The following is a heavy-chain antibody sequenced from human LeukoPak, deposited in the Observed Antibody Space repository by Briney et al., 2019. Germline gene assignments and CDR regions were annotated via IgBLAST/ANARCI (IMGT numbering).Heavy chain of an antibody. CDR2: INHSGST. V-gene: IGHV4-34*01. Sequence: SETLSLTCAVYGGSFSGYYWSWIRQPPGKGLEWIGEINHSGSTNYSPSLKSRVTISVDTSKNQFSLKLSSVTAADTAVYYCARERTRGWLKVRYFDYWGQGTLVTVSS. CDR1: GGSFSGYY. CDR3: ARERTRGWLKVRYFDY. D-gene: IGHD6-19*01. J-gene: IGHJ4*02.